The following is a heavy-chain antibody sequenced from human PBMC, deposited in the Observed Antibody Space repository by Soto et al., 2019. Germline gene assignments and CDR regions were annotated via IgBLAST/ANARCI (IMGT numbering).Heavy chain of an antibody. D-gene: IGHD6-13*01. CDR2: ISASSTNI. Sequence: EVQLVESGGGLVQPGGSLRLSCAATGFSFGRYAMNWVRQPPGKGLEWVAYISASSTNIDYADSVKGRFTVSRDNAQNSLSLQMNSLGDEDTAVYFCASDESLGKHLVYHFDNWGQGTLVTVSS. V-gene: IGHV3-48*02. CDR1: GFSFGRYA. J-gene: IGHJ4*02. CDR3: ASDESLGKHLVYHFDN.